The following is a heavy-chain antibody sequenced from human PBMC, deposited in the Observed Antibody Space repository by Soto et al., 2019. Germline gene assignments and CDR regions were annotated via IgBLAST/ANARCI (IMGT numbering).Heavy chain of an antibody. J-gene: IGHJ6*02. CDR3: TRHVTASVTHKDYYYYGMDV. Sequence: GGSLRLSCAASGFTFSGSAMHWVRQASGKGLEWVGRIRSKANSYATAYAASVKGRFTISRDDSKNTAYLQMNSLKTEDTAVYYCTRHVTASVTHKDYYYYGMDVWGQGTTVTVSS. V-gene: IGHV3-73*01. CDR1: GFTFSGSA. CDR2: IRSKANSYAT. D-gene: IGHD4-17*01.